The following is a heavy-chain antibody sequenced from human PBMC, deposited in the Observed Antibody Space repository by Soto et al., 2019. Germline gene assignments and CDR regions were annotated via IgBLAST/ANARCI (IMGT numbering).Heavy chain of an antibody. CDR2: IWYDGSNK. V-gene: IGHV3-33*01. CDR3: ARGDSSGYYQHYFDY. Sequence: GGSLRLSCAASGFTFSSYGMHWVRQAPGKGLEWVAVIWYDGSNKYYADSVKGRFTISRDNSKNTLYLQMNSLRAEDTAVYYCARGDSSGYYQHYFDYWGQGTLVTVSS. CDR1: GFTFSSYG. J-gene: IGHJ4*02. D-gene: IGHD3-22*01.